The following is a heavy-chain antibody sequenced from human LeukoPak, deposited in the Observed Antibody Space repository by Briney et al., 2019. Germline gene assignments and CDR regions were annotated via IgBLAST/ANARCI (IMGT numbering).Heavy chain of an antibody. CDR1: GGSFSGYY. V-gene: IGHV4-34*01. CDR3: ARARRGIVVVPAAGKYYFDY. CDR2: INHSGST. J-gene: IGHJ4*02. D-gene: IGHD2-2*01. Sequence: PSETLSLTCAVYGGSFSGYYWSWIRQPPGKGLEWIGEINHSGSTNYNPSLKSRVTISVDTSKNQFSLKLSSVTAADTAVYYCARARRGIVVVPAAGKYYFDYWGQGTLATVSS.